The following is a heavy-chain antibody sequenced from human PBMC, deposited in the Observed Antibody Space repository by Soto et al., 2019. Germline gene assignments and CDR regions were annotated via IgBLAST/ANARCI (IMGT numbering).Heavy chain of an antibody. CDR2: ISWNSGTI. D-gene: IGHD4-17*01. J-gene: IGHJ4*02. V-gene: IGHV3-9*01. Sequence: EVQLVESGGGLVQPGRSLRLSCAASRFTFDDYAMHWVRQVPGKGLEWVSGISWNSGTIAYADSVKGRFTISRDNAKNSLYLQMDSRRADHTTVYYSAKHSEASGPVYGEQIDYWGQRTPVTVSS. CDR3: AKHSEASGPVYGEQIDY. CDR1: RFTFDDYA.